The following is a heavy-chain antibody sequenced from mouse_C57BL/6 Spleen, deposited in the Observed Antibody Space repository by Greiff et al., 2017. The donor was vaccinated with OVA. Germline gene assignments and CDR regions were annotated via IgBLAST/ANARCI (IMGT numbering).Heavy chain of an antibody. CDR2: IDPSDSYT. CDR3: ASNWDGGY. V-gene: IGHV1-69*01. CDR1: GYTFTSYW. J-gene: IGHJ2*01. D-gene: IGHD4-1*01. Sequence: QVQLQQPGAELVMPGASVKLSCKASGYTFTSYWMHWVKQRPGQGLEWIGEIDPSDSYTNYNQKFKGKSTLTVDKSSSTAYMQLSSLTSEDSAVYYCASNWDGGYWGQGTTLTVSS.